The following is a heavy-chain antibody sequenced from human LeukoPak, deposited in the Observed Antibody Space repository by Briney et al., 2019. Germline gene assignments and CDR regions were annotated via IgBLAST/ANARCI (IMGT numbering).Heavy chain of an antibody. D-gene: IGHD3-10*01. V-gene: IGHV4-31*03. CDR1: GGSISSGGYY. J-gene: IGHJ4*02. CDR3: ARDGRVRGGRDYFDY. Sequence: SQTLSLTCTVSGGSISSGGYYWSWIRQHPGKGLEWIGYIYYSGSTHYNPSLKSRVTISVDTSKNQFSLKLSSVTAADTAVYYCARDGRVRGGRDYFDYWGQGTLVTVSS. CDR2: IYYSGST.